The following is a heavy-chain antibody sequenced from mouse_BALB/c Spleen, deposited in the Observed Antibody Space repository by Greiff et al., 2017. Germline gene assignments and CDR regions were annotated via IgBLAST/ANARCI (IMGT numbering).Heavy chain of an antibody. CDR2: IYPGNSDT. Sequence: EVQLQQSGTVLARPGASVKMSCKASGYSFTSYWMHWVKQRPGQGLEWIGAIYPGNSDTSYNQKFKGKAKLTAVTSASTAYMELSSLTNEDSAVYYCTRSYRYDDAMDYWGQGTSVTVSS. D-gene: IGHD2-14*01. J-gene: IGHJ4*01. CDR3: TRSYRYDDAMDY. V-gene: IGHV1-5*01. CDR1: GYSFTSYW.